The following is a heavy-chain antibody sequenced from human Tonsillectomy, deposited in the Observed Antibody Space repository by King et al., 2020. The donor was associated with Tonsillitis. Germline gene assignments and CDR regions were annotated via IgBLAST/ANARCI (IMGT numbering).Heavy chain of an antibody. Sequence: QLQQWGAGLLKPSETLSLTCAVYGGSFSGYYWSWIRQPPGKGLEWIGEINHSGSTNYNPSLKSRVTISVDTSKNQFSLKLSSVTAADTAVYYCAREIGFGELAMDYWGQGTLVTVSS. J-gene: IGHJ4*02. CDR3: AREIGFGELAMDY. CDR1: GGSFSGYY. D-gene: IGHD3-10*01. CDR2: INHSGST. V-gene: IGHV4-34*01.